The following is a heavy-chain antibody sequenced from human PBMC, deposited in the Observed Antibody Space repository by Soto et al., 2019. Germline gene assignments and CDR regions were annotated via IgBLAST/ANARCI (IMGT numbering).Heavy chain of an antibody. D-gene: IGHD2-2*02. J-gene: IGHJ3*02. Sequence: QVQLVQSGAELKKPGASVKVSCQAHGFSFTSYYIHCLRQAPGQGPEWMGMINPTGDSTTYAQKFQGRLTMTRDRSTRTVFMDLSSLRSDETAVYYCASNTGTSPFDIWGHGTLVTVSS. CDR1: GFSFTSYY. CDR3: ASNTGTSPFDI. CDR2: INPTGDST. V-gene: IGHV1-46*01.